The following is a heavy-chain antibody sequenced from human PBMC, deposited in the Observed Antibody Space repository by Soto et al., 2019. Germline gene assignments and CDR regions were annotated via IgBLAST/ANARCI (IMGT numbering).Heavy chain of an antibody. V-gene: IGHV3-23*01. CDR1: GFTFSSYA. CDR2: ISGSGGST. Sequence: GGSLRLSCAASGFTFSSYAMSWVRQAPGKGLEWVSAISGSGGSTYYADSVKGRFTISRDNSKNTLYLQMNSLRAEDTAVYYCATSSNYYDSSGYHAIWGQGTLVTVSS. CDR3: ATSSNYYDSSGYHAI. J-gene: IGHJ4*02. D-gene: IGHD3-22*01.